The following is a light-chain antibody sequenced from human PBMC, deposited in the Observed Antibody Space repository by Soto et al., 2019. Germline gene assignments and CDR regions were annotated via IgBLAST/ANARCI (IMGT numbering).Light chain of an antibody. CDR2: AAC. CDR3: HNTCSSPLT. V-gene: IGKV3-20*01. CDR1: QSVSSGF. Sequence: EIVLTQSPGTLSLSPGERATLSCRASQSVSSGFLACYQQSPGQAPRLFVYAACSRGIGVPYRVSGSGSGLDLTLTISRLEPEDFAEYHWHNTCSSPLTFGPGTKVDIK. J-gene: IGKJ3*01.